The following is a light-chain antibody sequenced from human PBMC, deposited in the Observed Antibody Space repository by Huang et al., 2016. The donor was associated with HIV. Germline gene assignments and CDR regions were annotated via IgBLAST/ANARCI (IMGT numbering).Light chain of an antibody. Sequence: DLQMTQSPSTLSASVGDRVTITCRASQSLSSWLAWYQHKPGKAPKLQIYKASSLESGVPSRFSGSISGTEFTLTISSLQPDDVATYYGQQSKSYSWTFGQGTKVEIK. CDR2: KAS. V-gene: IGKV1-5*03. J-gene: IGKJ1*01. CDR3: QQSKSYSWT. CDR1: QSLSSW.